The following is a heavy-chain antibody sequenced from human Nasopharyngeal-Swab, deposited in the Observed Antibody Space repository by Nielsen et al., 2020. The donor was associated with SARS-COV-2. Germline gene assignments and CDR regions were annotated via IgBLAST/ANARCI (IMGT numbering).Heavy chain of an antibody. CDR1: GFTFSSYA. Sequence: GGSLRLSCAASGFTFSSYAMHWVLQVPGKGLEWVAVISYDGSNKYYADSVKGRFTISRDNSKNTLYLQMNSLRAEDTAVYYCARVERGYSGYDGWGQGTLVTVSS. CDR3: ARVERGYSGYDG. J-gene: IGHJ4*02. D-gene: IGHD5-12*01. CDR2: ISYDGSNK. V-gene: IGHV3-30-3*01.